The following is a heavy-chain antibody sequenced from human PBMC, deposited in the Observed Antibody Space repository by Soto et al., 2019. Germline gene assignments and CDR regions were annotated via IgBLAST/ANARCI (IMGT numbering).Heavy chain of an antibody. V-gene: IGHV3-23*01. Sequence: EVQLLESGGGLVQPGGSLRLSCAASGFTFNTFEMSWVRQAPGRGLEWVSFISDDSSRTYYADAVKGPFTISRDNSGYTLYLQMNSLTAEDSAMSAGVKGWLLDFWGQGTLVTVSS. CDR2: ISDDSSRT. D-gene: IGHD2-15*01. CDR1: GFTFNTFE. CDR3: VKGWLLDF. J-gene: IGHJ4*02.